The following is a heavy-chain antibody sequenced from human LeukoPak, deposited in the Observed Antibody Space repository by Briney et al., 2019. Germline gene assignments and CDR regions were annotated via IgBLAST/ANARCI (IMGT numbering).Heavy chain of an antibody. CDR1: GGSISSSNW. V-gene: IGHV4-4*02. CDR2: IYHSGST. D-gene: IGHD1-26*01. CDR3: ARGLGGIVGAEYNWFDP. Sequence: SETLSLTCAVSGGSISSSNWWSWVRQPPGKGLEWIGEIYHSGSTNYNPSLKSRVTISVDTSKNQFSLKLRSVTAADTAVYYCARGLGGIVGAEYNWFDPWGQGTLVTVSS. J-gene: IGHJ5*02.